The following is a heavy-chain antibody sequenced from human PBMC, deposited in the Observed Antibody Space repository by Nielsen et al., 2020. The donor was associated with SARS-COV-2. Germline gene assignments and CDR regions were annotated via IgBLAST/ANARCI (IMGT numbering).Heavy chain of an antibody. CDR3: ARDLSPARYYDSNWFDP. J-gene: IGHJ5*02. CDR1: GFTFSSYE. CDR2: ISSSGSTI. V-gene: IGHV3-48*03. D-gene: IGHD3-22*01. Sequence: GGSLRLSCAASGFTFSSYEMNWVCQAPGKGLEWVSYISSSGSTIYYADSVKGRFTISRDNAKNSLYLQMNSLRAEDTAVYYCARDLSPARYYDSNWFDPWGQGTLVTVSS.